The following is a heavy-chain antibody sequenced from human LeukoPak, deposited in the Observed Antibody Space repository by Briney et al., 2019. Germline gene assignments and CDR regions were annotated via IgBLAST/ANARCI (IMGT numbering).Heavy chain of an antibody. CDR3: TKRLSLRFDAFDI. V-gene: IGHV3-23*01. D-gene: IGHD3-3*01. CDR2: ISDIGPNT. J-gene: IGHJ3*02. CDR1: GFALSNFA. Sequence: GGSLRLSCAASGFALSNFAMTWVRQAPGKGLEWVSSISDIGPNTYYAASVKGRFTISRDTSKNTLYLQMNSLRAEDTAVYYCTKRLSLRFDAFDIWGPGTMVTVSS.